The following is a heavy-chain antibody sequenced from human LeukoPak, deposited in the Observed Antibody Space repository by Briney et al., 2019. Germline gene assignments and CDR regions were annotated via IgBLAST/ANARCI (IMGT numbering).Heavy chain of an antibody. D-gene: IGHD4-17*01. Sequence: GGSLRLSCAASGFTVSSNYMSWVRQAPGKGLEWVSVIYAGGSTNYADSEKGRFTISRDNSKNTLYLQINSLRDEDTAVYYCARGGATYGFILAFWGQGTLVTVSS. J-gene: IGHJ4*02. V-gene: IGHV3-53*01. CDR1: GFTVSSNY. CDR3: ARGGATYGFILAF. CDR2: IYAGGST.